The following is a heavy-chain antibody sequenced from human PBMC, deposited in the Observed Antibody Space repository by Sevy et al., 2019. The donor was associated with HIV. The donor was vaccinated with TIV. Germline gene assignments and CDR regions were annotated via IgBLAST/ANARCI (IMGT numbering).Heavy chain of an antibody. J-gene: IGHJ4*02. V-gene: IGHV3-21*01. CDR3: AREGPVNRNFDY. Sequence: GGSLRLSCAASGFTFSSYSMNWVRQAPGKGLEWVSSISSSSSYIYYADSVKGRFTISRDNAKNSLYLQMNSLRAEDTAVYYCAREGPVNRNFDYWGQGTLVTVSS. CDR2: ISSSSSYI. CDR1: GFTFSSYS.